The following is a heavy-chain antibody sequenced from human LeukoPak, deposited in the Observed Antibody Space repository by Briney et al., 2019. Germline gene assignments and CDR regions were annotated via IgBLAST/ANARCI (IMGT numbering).Heavy chain of an antibody. Sequence: GGSLRLSCAASGFTFDDYGMSWVRQAPGKGLEWVSGINWNGGSTGYADSVKGRFTISRDNAKNSLYLQMNSLRAEDTAVYYCAKAGFTIFGVVDAFDIWGQGTMVTVSS. J-gene: IGHJ3*02. CDR1: GFTFDDYG. V-gene: IGHV3-20*04. CDR2: INWNGGST. D-gene: IGHD3-3*01. CDR3: AKAGFTIFGVVDAFDI.